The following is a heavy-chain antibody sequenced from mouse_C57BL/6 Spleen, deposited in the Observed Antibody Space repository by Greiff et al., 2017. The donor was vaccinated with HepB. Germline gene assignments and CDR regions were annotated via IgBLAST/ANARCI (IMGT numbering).Heavy chain of an antibody. Sequence: VQLQQSGAELVRPGASVKLSCKASGYTFTDYYINWVKQRPGQGLEWIARIYPGSGNTYYNEKFKGKATLTAEKSSSTAYMQLSSLTSEDSAVYFCARSPGSPFDYWGQGTTLTVSS. J-gene: IGHJ2*01. CDR3: ARSPGSPFDY. V-gene: IGHV1-76*01. CDR1: GYTFTDYY. CDR2: IYPGSGNT. D-gene: IGHD1-1*01.